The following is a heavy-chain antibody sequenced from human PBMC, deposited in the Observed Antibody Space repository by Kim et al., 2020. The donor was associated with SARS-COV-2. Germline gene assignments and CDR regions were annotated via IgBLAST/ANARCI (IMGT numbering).Heavy chain of an antibody. Sequence: SVKVSCKASGGTFSSYAISWVRQAPGQGLEWMGGIIPIFGTANYAQKFQGRVTITADESTSTAYMELSSLRSEDTAVYYCARGGWEGSLQYYYYGMDVWGQGTTVTVSS. CDR3: ARGGWEGSLQYYYYGMDV. V-gene: IGHV1-69*13. CDR2: IIPIFGTA. J-gene: IGHJ6*02. CDR1: GGTFSSYA. D-gene: IGHD3-10*01.